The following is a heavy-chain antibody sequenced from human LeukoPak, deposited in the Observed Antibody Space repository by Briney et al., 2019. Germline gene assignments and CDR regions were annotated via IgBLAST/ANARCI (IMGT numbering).Heavy chain of an antibody. CDR3: AREYCSGGSCFPSGYGMDV. D-gene: IGHD2-15*01. V-gene: IGHV1-69*01. CDR1: GGTFSGYA. CDR2: IIPIFGTA. Sequence: SVKVSCKASGGTFSGYAISWVRQAPGQGLEWMGGIIPIFGTANYAQKFQGRVTITADESTSTAYMELSSLRSEDTAVYYCAREYCSGGSCFPSGYGMDVWGKGTTVTVSS. J-gene: IGHJ6*04.